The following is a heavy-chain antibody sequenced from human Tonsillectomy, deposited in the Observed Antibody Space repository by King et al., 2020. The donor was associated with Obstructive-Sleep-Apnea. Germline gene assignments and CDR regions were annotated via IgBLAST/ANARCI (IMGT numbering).Heavy chain of an antibody. D-gene: IGHD3-22*01. J-gene: IGHJ4*02. V-gene: IGHV4-59*01. Sequence: VQLQESGPGLVKPSETLPLTCTVSGGSISSYYWSWIRQPPGKGLEWIGYIYYSGSTNYNPSLKSRVTISVDTSKNQFSLKLSSVTAADTAVYYCARGSDYDSSAGGYWGQGTLVTVSS. CDR2: IYYSGST. CDR1: GGSISSYY. CDR3: ARGSDYDSSAGGY.